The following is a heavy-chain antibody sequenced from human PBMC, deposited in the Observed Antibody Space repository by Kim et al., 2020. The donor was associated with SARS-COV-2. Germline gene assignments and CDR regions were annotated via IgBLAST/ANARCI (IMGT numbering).Heavy chain of an antibody. CDR2: ISDDGTNK. D-gene: IGHD2-2*01. CDR1: GFTIKTYG. CDR3: AKAPLGEVPGGKMRFDP. V-gene: IGHV3-30*18. Sequence: GGSLRLSCVGTGFTIKTYGMHWVRQAPGKGLEWVADISDDGTNKYYADSGKGRFTISRDNSKNTLYLQMDSLRAEDTAVYYCAKAPLGEVPGGKMRFDPWGQGTLVTVSS. J-gene: IGHJ5*02.